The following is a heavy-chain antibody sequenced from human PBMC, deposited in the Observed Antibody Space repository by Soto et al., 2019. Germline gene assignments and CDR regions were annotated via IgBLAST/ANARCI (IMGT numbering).Heavy chain of an antibody. CDR1: GGSISSGDYY. D-gene: IGHD3-22*01. V-gene: IGHV4-30-4*01. Sequence: QVQLHESGPGLVKPSQTLSLTCTVSGGSISSGDYYWSWIRQPPGKGLEWIGYIYYSGSTYYNPSLKNRITISVDTPKNQLSLKLSSVTAADTAVYYCARAFDDSSGYYGGLGYWGQGTLVTVSS. CDR2: IYYSGST. CDR3: ARAFDDSSGYYGGLGY. J-gene: IGHJ4*02.